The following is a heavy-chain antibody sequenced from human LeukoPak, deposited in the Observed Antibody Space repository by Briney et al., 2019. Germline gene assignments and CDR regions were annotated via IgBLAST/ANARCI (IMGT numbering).Heavy chain of an antibody. V-gene: IGHV3-74*01. D-gene: IGHD3-9*01. CDR1: GFTFSSYW. J-gene: IGHJ4*02. Sequence: QTGGSLRLSCAASGFTFSSYWMHWVRQAPGKGLVWVSRINSDGSSTSYADSVKGRFTISRDNANNAVYLQMDTLRVEDTAVYYCARGLIYFEVWGQGILVSVSS. CDR2: INSDGSST. CDR3: ARGLIYFEV.